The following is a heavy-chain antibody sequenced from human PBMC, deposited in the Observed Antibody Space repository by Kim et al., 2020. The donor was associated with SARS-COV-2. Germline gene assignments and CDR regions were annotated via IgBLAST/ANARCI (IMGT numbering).Heavy chain of an antibody. Sequence: YTPSLKSRVNIPVDKSKNQFSLKLSSVTAADTAVYYCARASMARDWFDPWGQGTLVTVSS. J-gene: IGHJ5*02. D-gene: IGHD6-6*01. CDR3: ARASMARDWFDP. V-gene: IGHV4-4*02.